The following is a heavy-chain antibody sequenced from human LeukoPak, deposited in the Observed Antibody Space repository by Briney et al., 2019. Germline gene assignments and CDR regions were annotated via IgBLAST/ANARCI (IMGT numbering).Heavy chain of an antibody. J-gene: IGHJ5*02. CDR3: ARDPTPIAVAGTGWFDP. D-gene: IGHD6-19*01. CDR1: GYTFTGYY. Sequence: ASVKVSCKASGYTFTGYYMHWVRQAPGQGLEWMGWINPNSGGTNYAQKFQGRVTMTRDTSISTAYMELSRLRSDDTAVYYCARDPTPIAVAGTGWFDPWGQGTLVTVSS. V-gene: IGHV1-2*02. CDR2: INPNSGGT.